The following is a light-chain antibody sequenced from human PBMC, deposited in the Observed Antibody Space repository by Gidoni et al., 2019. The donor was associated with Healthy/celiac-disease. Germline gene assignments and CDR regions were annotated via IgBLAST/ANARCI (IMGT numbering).Light chain of an antibody. V-gene: IGKV3-20*01. CDR3: QRYGSSPYT. Sequence: ESVLTQSPGPLSLSPGERATLSCRASQSVSSSYLAWYQQNPGQAPRLLIYGASSRATAIPDRFNGSGSGTDFTLTISRLEPEDFAVYYCQRYGSSPYTFGQGTKLEIK. CDR2: GAS. CDR1: QSVSSSY. J-gene: IGKJ2*01.